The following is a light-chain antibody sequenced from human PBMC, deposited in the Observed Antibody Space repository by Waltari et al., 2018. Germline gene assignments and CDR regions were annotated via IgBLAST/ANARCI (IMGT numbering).Light chain of an antibody. CDR3: QQSYITPYT. CDR2: TAS. Sequence: DIQMTQAQSSLSASVGDRVTMTCRASQSITSHLNWFQQQPGKAPKLLIHTASSLQSGVPSRFSGSGSGTHFTLTITSLQPEDFATYFCQQSYITPYTFGQGTKLEIK. J-gene: IGKJ2*01. V-gene: IGKV1-39*01. CDR1: QSITSH.